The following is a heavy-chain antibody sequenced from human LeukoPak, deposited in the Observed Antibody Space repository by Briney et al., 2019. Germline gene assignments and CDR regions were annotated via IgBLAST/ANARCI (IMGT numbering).Heavy chain of an antibody. CDR1: GGSISSSSYY. D-gene: IGHD5-18*01. CDR3: AKGSYGPLFDY. CDR2: IYYSGST. Sequence: SETLSLTCTVSGGSISSSSYYWGWIRQPPGKGLEWIGSIYYSGSTYYNPSLKSRVTISVDTSKNQFSLKLSSVTAADTAVYYCAKGSYGPLFDYWGQGTLVTVSS. J-gene: IGHJ4*02. V-gene: IGHV4-39*07.